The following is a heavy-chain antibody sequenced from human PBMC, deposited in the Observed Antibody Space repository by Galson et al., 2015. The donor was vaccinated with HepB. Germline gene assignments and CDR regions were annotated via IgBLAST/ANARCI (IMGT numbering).Heavy chain of an antibody. Sequence: TLSLTCGVFGGSFSDYYWSWIRQPPGKGLEWIGEIDHSGNTNYNPSLKSRVTISVNTSKKQFSLRLNSVTAADTAVYYCARPYYGSGNFYNGLFDQWGQGTLVTVSS. J-gene: IGHJ4*02. CDR3: ARPYYGSGNFYNGLFDQ. V-gene: IGHV4-34*01. CDR1: GGSFSDYY. D-gene: IGHD3-10*01. CDR2: IDHSGNT.